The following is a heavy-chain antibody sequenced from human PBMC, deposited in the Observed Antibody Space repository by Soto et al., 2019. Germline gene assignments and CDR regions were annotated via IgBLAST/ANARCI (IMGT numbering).Heavy chain of an antibody. D-gene: IGHD3-3*02. CDR1: GFTFNSYA. CDR2: ISGGGGST. V-gene: IGHV3-23*01. J-gene: IGHJ4*02. Sequence: HPGGSLRLSCAASGFTFNSYAMSWVRQAPGKGLEWVSTISGGGGSTYYADSVKGRFTISRDNSKSTLYLQMNSLRAEDTALYFCEKGRYLFSPFDYWGQGTLVTVSS. CDR3: EKGRYLFSPFDY.